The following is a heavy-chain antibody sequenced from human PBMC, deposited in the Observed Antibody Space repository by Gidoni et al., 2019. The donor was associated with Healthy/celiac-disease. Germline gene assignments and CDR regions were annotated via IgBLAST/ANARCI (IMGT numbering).Heavy chain of an antibody. D-gene: IGHD2-2*01. J-gene: IGHJ6*02. V-gene: IGHV3-15*01. Sequence: EVQLVESGGGLVKPGGSLRLSCAASGFTFSNAWMSWVRQAPGKGLEWVGRIKSKTDGGTTDYAAPVKGRFTISRDDSKNTLYLQMNSLKTEDTAVYYCTTDSIVVVPAAMYYYYYGMDVWGQGTTVTVSS. CDR2: IKSKTDGGTT. CDR1: GFTFSNAW. CDR3: TTDSIVVVPAAMYYYYYGMDV.